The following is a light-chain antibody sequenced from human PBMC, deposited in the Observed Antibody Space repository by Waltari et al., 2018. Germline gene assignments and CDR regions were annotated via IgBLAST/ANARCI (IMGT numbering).Light chain of an antibody. CDR2: DAS. CDR1: QDINNY. V-gene: IGKV1-33*01. Sequence: DIQMTQSPSSLSASVGDRVTITCQASQDINNYLNWYQQRPGKAPKLLIYDASNLETGVPSRFSGSGSETDFTFTISSLQPEDIATYYCQQYRNLCAFGQGTKVEIK. CDR3: QQYRNLCA. J-gene: IGKJ1*01.